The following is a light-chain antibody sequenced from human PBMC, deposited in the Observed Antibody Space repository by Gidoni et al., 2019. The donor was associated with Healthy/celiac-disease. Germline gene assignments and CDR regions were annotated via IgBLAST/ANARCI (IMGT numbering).Light chain of an antibody. CDR2: KAS. V-gene: IGKV1-5*03. CDR1: QTINSW. Sequence: DIQMTQSPSTLSASVGDRVTITCRASQTINSWLAWYQQKPGKAPKLLIYKASSLESGVPSRFSGSGSGTEFTLTISSLQPDDFATYYCQQFNSYPLTFGGXTKVEIK. CDR3: QQFNSYPLT. J-gene: IGKJ4*01.